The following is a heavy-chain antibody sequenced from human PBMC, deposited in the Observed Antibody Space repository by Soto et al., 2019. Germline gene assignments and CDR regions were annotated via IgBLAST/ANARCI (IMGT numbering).Heavy chain of an antibody. V-gene: IGHV1-18*01. D-gene: IGHD3-16*02. CDR1: GYTFTSYG. CDR3: AWLSHNQEVGRSPSYPSVSWFDP. Sequence: ASVKVSCKASGYTFTSYGISWVRQAPGQGLEWMGWISAYNGNTNYAQKLQGRVTMTTDTSTSTAYMELRSLRSDDTAVYYCAWLSHNQEVGRSPSYPSVSWFDPWGQGTLVTVSS. J-gene: IGHJ5*02. CDR2: ISAYNGNT.